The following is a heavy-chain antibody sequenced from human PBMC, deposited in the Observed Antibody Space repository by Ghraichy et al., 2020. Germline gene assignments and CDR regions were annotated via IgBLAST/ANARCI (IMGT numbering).Heavy chain of an antibody. Sequence: GGSLRLSCGASGFTFSNYAMSWVRQAPGKGLEWVSLIYGNGVGTHYSDSVKGRFTISRDNSKNTLYLQMNSLRADDTAVYYCVKREGREHYNYYMDVWGKGTAVTVSS. CDR3: VKREGREHYNYYMDV. D-gene: IGHD1-1*01. CDR2: IYGNGVGT. V-gene: IGHV3-23*01. CDR1: GFTFSNYA. J-gene: IGHJ6*03.